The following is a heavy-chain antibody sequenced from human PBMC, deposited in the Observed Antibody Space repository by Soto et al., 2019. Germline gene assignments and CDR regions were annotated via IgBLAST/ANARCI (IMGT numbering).Heavy chain of an antibody. J-gene: IGHJ6*02. D-gene: IGHD2-2*01. CDR1: GFTFSSYD. CDR3: AKGPAIVFVPAAMNYYYGTDV. Sequence: QVQLVESGGGVVQPGRSLRLSCAASGFTFSSYDMHWVRQAPGEGLEWVALISYDGSNKYYADSVKSRFTISRDYSKNTLYLQMNSLRAEDTAVYYCAKGPAIVFVPAAMNYYYGTDVWGQGTTVTVSS. V-gene: IGHV3-30*18. CDR2: ISYDGSNK.